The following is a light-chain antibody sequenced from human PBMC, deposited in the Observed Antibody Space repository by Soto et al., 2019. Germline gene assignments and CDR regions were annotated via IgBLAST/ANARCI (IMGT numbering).Light chain of an antibody. V-gene: IGLV2-23*01. Sequence: CVLPQPASVSGSAVQAITLSYPGTSSDVGSYNLVSWYQQHPGKAPKLMIYEGSKRPSGVSNRFSGSKSGNTASLTISGLQAEDEADSYCCSYAGSSTYPYVFGTGTKVTV. CDR2: EGS. CDR1: SSDVGSYNL. J-gene: IGLJ1*01. CDR3: CSYAGSSTYPYV.